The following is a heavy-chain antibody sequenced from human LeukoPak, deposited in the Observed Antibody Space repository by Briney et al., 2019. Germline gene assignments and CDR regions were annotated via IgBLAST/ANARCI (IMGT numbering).Heavy chain of an antibody. CDR1: GFTFSSYE. J-gene: IGHJ6*03. CDR2: ISSSGSTI. Sequence: GGSLRLSCAASGFTFSSYEMNWVRQAPGKGLEWVSYISSSGSTIYYADSVKGRFTISRDNAENSLYLQMNSLRAEDTAVYYCARDYGSGSYWSHYYYYMDVWGKGTTVTISS. D-gene: IGHD3-10*01. CDR3: ARDYGSGSYWSHYYYYMDV. V-gene: IGHV3-48*03.